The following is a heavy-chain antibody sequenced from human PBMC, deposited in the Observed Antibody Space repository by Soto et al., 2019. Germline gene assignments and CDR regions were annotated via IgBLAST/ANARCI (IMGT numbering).Heavy chain of an antibody. J-gene: IGHJ5*02. V-gene: IGHV1-18*01. CDR3: AREPDIVVVPAAHRGYITNWFDP. Sequence: QVQLVQSGAEVKKPGASVKVSCKASGYTFTSYGISWVRQAPGQGLEWMGWISAYNGNTNYAQKLQGRVNMNTDTSTSTAYMELRSLRSDDTAVYYCAREPDIVVVPAAHRGYITNWFDPWGQGTLVTVSS. CDR1: GYTFTSYG. D-gene: IGHD2-2*01. CDR2: ISAYNGNT.